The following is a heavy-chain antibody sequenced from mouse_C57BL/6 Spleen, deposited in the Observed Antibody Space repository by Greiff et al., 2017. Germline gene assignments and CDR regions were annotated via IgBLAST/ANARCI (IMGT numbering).Heavy chain of an antibody. CDR3: ARGSYYWYFDG. D-gene: IGHD2-12*01. CDR1: GYTFTSYT. V-gene: IGHV5-9*01. Sequence: EVQRVQSGAGLVKPGASLKLSCAASGYTFTSYTMSWVRQTPGQRLEWVGTISGGGGNTYYPDSVKGRFTLTRDKAKNTLYLQMSSLRSEDTALYYCARGSYYWYFDGWGTGTTVTVSS. J-gene: IGHJ1*03. CDR2: ISGGGGNT.